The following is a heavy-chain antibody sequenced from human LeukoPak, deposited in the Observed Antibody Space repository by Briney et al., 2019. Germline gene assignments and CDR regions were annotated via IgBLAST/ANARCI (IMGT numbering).Heavy chain of an antibody. CDR2: MYPGDSDT. J-gene: IGHJ3*02. V-gene: IGHV5-51*01. Sequence: GESLKISCKGSGYSFSGDWIGWVRQMPGKGLEWMGVMYPGDSDTRYSPSFQGQVTISADKSISTAYLQWSSLKASDTAMYYCAKQRPYYAGSGSYRAFDIWGQGTMVTVSS. CDR3: AKQRPYYAGSGSYRAFDI. D-gene: IGHD3-10*01. CDR1: GYSFSGDW.